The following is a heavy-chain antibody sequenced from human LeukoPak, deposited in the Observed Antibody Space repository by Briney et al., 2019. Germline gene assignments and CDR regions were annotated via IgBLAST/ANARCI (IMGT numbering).Heavy chain of an antibody. CDR2: ISWNSGSI. V-gene: IGHV3-9*01. Sequence: GGSLRLSCAASGFTFDDYAMHWVRQAPGKGLEWVSGISWNSGSIGYADSVKGRFTISRDNAKNSLYLQMNSLRAEDTALYYCAKDYLYGSGSYLFDYWGQGTLVTVSS. CDR3: AKDYLYGSGSYLFDY. CDR1: GFTFDDYA. J-gene: IGHJ4*02. D-gene: IGHD3-10*01.